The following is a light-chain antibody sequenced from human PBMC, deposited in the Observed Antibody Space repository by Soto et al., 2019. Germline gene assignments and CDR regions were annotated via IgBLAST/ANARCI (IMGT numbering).Light chain of an antibody. V-gene: IGLV2-14*01. CDR3: SSYANTNTYV. Sequence: QSVLTQPASVSGSPGQSITISCTGTSSDVGGYNYVSWFQQHPDKAPKLVIYEVTHRPSGFSDRFSGSKSGNTAFLTISGLQTEDEADYYCSSYANTNTYVXGTGTKVTV. CDR1: SSDVGGYNY. J-gene: IGLJ1*01. CDR2: EVT.